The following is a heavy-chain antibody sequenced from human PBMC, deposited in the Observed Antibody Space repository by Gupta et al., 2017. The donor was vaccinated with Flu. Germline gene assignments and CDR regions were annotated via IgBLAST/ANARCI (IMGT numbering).Heavy chain of an antibody. CDR2: MSDDGSGT. J-gene: IGHJ4*02. CDR1: GFTFSPYW. D-gene: IGHD1-1*01. CDR3: VRGGVRTGTYVPFDC. V-gene: IGHV3-74*01. Sequence: EVQLVESGGGLVQPGGSLRLSCAASGFTFSPYWMHWVRQVPGKGLVWVSRMSDDGSGTSYADSVRGRFIVSRDNAKNTLYLQMDSLRGEDTAVYYCVRGGVRTGTYVPFDCWGQGTLVTVSS.